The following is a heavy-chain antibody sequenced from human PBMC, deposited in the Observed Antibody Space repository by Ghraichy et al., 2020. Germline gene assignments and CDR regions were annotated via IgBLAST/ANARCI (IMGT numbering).Heavy chain of an antibody. D-gene: IGHD5-12*01. V-gene: IGHV3-15*01. CDR2: IKSKTDGGTT. CDR3: TTREVDIVATRSY. CDR1: GFTFSNAW. Sequence: GGSLRLSCAASGFTFSNAWMSWVRQAPGKGLEWVGRIKSKTDGGTTDYAAPVKGRFTISRDDSKNTLYLQMNSLKTEDTAVYYCTTREVDIVATRSYWGQGTLVTVSS. J-gene: IGHJ4*02.